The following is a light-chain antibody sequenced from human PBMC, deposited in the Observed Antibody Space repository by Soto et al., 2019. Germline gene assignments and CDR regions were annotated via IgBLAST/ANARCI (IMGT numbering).Light chain of an antibody. CDR1: QSVGRF. J-gene: IGKJ4*01. CDR2: ETS. CDR3: QHRASWPIS. Sequence: EIVLTQAPATLSLSPGERATLSCRASQSVGRFLAWYQQKPGQAPRLLIYETSTRATGIPVRFSGSGSGTDFSLTISGLDPEDFALYSCQHRASWPISFGVGTKVEIK. V-gene: IGKV3-11*01.